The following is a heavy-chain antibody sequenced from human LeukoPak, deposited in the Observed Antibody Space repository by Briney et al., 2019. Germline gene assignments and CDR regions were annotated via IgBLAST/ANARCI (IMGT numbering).Heavy chain of an antibody. V-gene: IGHV4-34*01. CDR3: ARGLHFDRGAVAIY. CDR1: GGSFSGYY. J-gene: IGHJ4*02. D-gene: IGHD6-19*01. Sequence: SETLSLTCAVYGGSFSGYYWSWIRQPPGKGLEWIGEINHSGSTNYNPSLKSRVTISVDTPKNQFSLKLSSVTAADTDVYYCARGLHFDRGAVAIYWGQGTLVTVSS. CDR2: INHSGST.